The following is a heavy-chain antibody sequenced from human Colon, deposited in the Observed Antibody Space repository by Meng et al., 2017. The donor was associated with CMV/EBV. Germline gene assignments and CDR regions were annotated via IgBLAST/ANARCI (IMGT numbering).Heavy chain of an antibody. CDR2: IYYSGST. CDR3: AGYNWNDEGDY. J-gene: IGHJ4*02. CDR1: GDSVSSGSYY. Sequence: GSLRLSCTDSGDSVSSGSYYWSWIRQPPGKGLEWIGYIYYSGSTNYNPSLKSRVTISVDTSKNQFSLKLSSVTAADTAVYYCAGYNWNDEGDYWGQGTLVTVSS. V-gene: IGHV4-61*01. D-gene: IGHD1-1*01.